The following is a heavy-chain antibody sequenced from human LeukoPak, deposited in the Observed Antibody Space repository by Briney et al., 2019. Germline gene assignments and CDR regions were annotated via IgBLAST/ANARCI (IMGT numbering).Heavy chain of an antibody. J-gene: IGHJ4*02. Sequence: ASVTVSCKASGYSFTGFFIFWVRQAPGQGLEWMGWINPSRGATNYAQKSQGMVTMTGDTSISTAYMELNRLKYDDTAVYFCARGSDARTSRGDYWGQGTLVTVSS. D-gene: IGHD2-15*01. V-gene: IGHV1-2*02. CDR2: INPSRGAT. CDR3: ARGSDARTSRGDY. CDR1: GYSFTGFF.